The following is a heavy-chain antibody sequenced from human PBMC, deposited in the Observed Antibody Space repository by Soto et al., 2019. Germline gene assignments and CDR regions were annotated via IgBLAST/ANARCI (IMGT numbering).Heavy chain of an antibody. J-gene: IGHJ4*02. CDR1: GFMFRSYA. CDR2: ISGNGGST. V-gene: IGHV3-23*01. CDR3: AKGSGHSVFYFDE. Sequence: GGSLRLSCAASGFMFRSYAMSWVRQAPGKGLEWVSGISGNGGSTYYADSVKGRFTISRDNSKNTLYVQMNSLRAEDTAVYYCAKGSGHSVFYFDEWGQGILVTVSS. D-gene: IGHD2-15*01.